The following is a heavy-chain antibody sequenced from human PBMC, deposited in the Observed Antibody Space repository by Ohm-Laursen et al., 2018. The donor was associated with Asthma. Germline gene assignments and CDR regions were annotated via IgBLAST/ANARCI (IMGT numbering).Heavy chain of an antibody. CDR3: ARDVMEWYLPAFDF. V-gene: IGHV3-30-3*01. CDR1: GFTFSSYW. Sequence: SLRLSCTASGFTFSSYWMSWVRQAPGKGLEWVAVGGSYYDGGLKYYADSVNGRFTVSRDDSKNTLYLQMNSLRPDDTAVYYCARDVMEWYLPAFDFWGQGTLVTVSS. D-gene: IGHD3-3*01. J-gene: IGHJ4*02. CDR2: GGSYYDGGLK.